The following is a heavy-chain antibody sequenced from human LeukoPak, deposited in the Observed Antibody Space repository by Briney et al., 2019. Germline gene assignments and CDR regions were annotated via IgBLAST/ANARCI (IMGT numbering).Heavy chain of an antibody. CDR3: AKDGTIFGVVTQYYYMDV. J-gene: IGHJ6*03. V-gene: IGHV3-23*01. D-gene: IGHD3-3*01. Sequence: GGSLRLSCAASGFIFSSYVMSWVRQAPGKGLEWVSVISGSGGSTYYADSVKGRFTISRDNSKNTLYLQMNSLRAEDTAVYYCAKDGTIFGVVTQYYYMDVWGKGTTVTVSS. CDR2: ISGSGGST. CDR1: GFIFSSYV.